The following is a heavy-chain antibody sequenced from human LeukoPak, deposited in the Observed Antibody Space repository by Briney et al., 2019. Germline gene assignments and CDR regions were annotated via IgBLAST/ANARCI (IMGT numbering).Heavy chain of an antibody. CDR3: AKEGGSRGHFDY. CDR2: ISGSGGSI. Sequence: PGGSLRLSCAASGFTFSSYTMSWVRQAPGKGLEWVSAISGSGGSIYYADSVKGRFTISRDNSKNTLYLQMNSLRAEDTAVYYCAKEGGSRGHFDYWGQGTLVTVSS. J-gene: IGHJ4*02. CDR1: GFTFSSYT. V-gene: IGHV3-23*01.